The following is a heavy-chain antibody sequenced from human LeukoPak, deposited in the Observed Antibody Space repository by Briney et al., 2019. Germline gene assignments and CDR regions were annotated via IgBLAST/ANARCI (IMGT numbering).Heavy chain of an antibody. CDR1: GGSISSYY. CDR2: IYYSGST. J-gene: IGHJ4*02. CDR3: ARGSSYDFWSGVSYSDY. Sequence: SQTLSLTCTISGGSISSYYWSWIRQPPGKGLEWIGYIYYSGSTNYNPSLKSQVTISVDTSKNQFSLKLSSVTAADTAVYYCARGSSYDFWSGVSYSDYWGQGTLVTVSS. D-gene: IGHD3-3*01. V-gene: IGHV4-59*01.